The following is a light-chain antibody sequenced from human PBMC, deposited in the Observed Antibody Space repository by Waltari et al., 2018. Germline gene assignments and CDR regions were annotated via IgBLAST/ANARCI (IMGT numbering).Light chain of an antibody. CDR2: AAS. Sequence: TLMTQSLSPLTSSVRDRVTITCRASQSISSSLNWYQQKAGKAPRLLIYAASSLQSGVPSRFSGSGSGTDFTLTISSLQPEDFATYFCQQSYSTPYTFGQGTKLEIK. V-gene: IGKV1-39*01. CDR3: QQSYSTPYT. CDR1: QSISSS. J-gene: IGKJ2*01.